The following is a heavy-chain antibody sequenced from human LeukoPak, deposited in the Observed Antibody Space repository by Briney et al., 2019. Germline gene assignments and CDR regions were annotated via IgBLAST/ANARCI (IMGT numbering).Heavy chain of an antibody. J-gene: IGHJ3*02. CDR3: ATSSKGGLEAFDI. D-gene: IGHD3-16*01. V-gene: IGHV4-59*08. CDR2: TYYSGST. Sequence: SETLSLTCTVSGGSIRSYYGNWIRQPPGRGLEWIGYTYYSGSTNYNPSLKSRVTISVDTSKNQFSLKMSSVTAADTAVYYCATSSKGGLEAFDIWGQGTMVTVSS. CDR1: GGSIRSYY.